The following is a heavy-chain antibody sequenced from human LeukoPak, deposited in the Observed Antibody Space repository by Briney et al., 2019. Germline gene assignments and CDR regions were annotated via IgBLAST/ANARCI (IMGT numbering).Heavy chain of an antibody. J-gene: IGHJ4*02. D-gene: IGHD6-6*01. CDR2: INHSGST. CDR1: GGSFSGYY. CDR3: ARDQSISSIAARGGDY. Sequence: SETLSLTCAVYGGSFSGYYWSWIRQPPGKGLEWIGEINHSGSTNYNPSLKSRVTISVDTSKNQFSLKLSSVTAADTAVYYCARDQSISSIAARGGDYWGQGTLVTVSS. V-gene: IGHV4-34*01.